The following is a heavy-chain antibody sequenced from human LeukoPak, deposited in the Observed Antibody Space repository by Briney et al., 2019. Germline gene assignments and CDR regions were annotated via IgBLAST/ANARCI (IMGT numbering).Heavy chain of an antibody. D-gene: IGHD5-18*01. Sequence: PGGSLRLSCAASGFTFSSYSMNWVRQAPGKGLEWVSYISSSSSTIYYADSVKGRFTISRDNAKNSLYLQMNSLRAEDTAVYYCARDVDTAMDRYFDYWGQGTLVTVSS. CDR2: ISSSSSTI. J-gene: IGHJ4*02. CDR1: GFTFSSYS. CDR3: ARDVDTAMDRYFDY. V-gene: IGHV3-48*04.